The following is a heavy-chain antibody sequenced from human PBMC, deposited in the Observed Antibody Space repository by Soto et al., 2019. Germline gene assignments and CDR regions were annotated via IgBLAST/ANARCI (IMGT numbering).Heavy chain of an antibody. CDR3: ASGIVGATTYGMDV. V-gene: IGHV3-20*04. Sequence: EVPLVESGGGVVRPGGSLRLSCAASGFTFDDYGLRWVRQAPGKGLEWVSGINWNGGSTRYADSVKGRFTISRDNAKNSLYLQMNSLRAEDTALYYCASGIVGATTYGMDVWGQGTTVTVSS. CDR1: GFTFDDYG. D-gene: IGHD1-26*01. J-gene: IGHJ6*02. CDR2: INWNGGST.